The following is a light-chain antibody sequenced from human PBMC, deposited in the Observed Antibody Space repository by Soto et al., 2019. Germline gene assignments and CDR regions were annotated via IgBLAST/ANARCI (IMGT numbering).Light chain of an antibody. V-gene: IGKV1-33*01. Sequence: DIQMTQSPSSLSASVGDXVXVXXXASQDITHYLIWYQQKPGKAPKLLIYGASNLEPGVPSRFIGSGSGTDFTLTISSLQPEDFATYFCQQYDTIPLTFGGGTKVDIK. J-gene: IGKJ4*01. CDR3: QQYDTIPLT. CDR1: QDITHY. CDR2: GAS.